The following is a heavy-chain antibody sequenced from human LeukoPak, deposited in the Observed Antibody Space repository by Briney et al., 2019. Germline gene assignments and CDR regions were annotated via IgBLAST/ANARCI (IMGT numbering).Heavy chain of an antibody. Sequence: RGSLRLSCAASGFTLSSYGIHWVRQAPGKGLEWVAVIWYDGSNKYYADSVKGRFTISRDNSKNTLYLQMNSLRAEDTAVYYCARDDLGYSSSWYSLGYFDYWGQGTLVTVSS. CDR1: GFTLSSYG. D-gene: IGHD6-13*01. CDR3: ARDDLGYSSSWYSLGYFDY. J-gene: IGHJ4*02. CDR2: IWYDGSNK. V-gene: IGHV3-33*01.